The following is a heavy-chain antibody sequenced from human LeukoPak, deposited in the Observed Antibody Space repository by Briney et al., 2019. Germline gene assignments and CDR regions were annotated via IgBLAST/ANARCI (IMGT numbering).Heavy chain of an antibody. J-gene: IGHJ6*03. CDR1: GGSFSGYY. Sequence: PSETLSLTCAVYGGSFSGYYWSWIRQPPGKGLEWIGEINHSGSTNYNPSLKSRVTISVDTSKNQFSLKLSSVTAADTAVYYCLGYCSSTSCGRYYYYYMDVWGKGTTVTASS. V-gene: IGHV4-34*01. CDR2: INHSGST. CDR3: LGYCSSTSCGRYYYYYMDV. D-gene: IGHD2-2*01.